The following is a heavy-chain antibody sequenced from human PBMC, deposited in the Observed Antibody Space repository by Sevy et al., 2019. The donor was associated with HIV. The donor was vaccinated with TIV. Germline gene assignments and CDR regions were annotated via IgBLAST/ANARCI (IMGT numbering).Heavy chain of an antibody. V-gene: IGHV3-30-3*01. CDR3: ARDISRGPRFGELLN. D-gene: IGHD3-10*01. J-gene: IGHJ4*02. CDR2: ISYDGSNK. CDR1: GFTFSSYA. Sequence: GGSLRLSCAASGFTFSSYAMHWVRQAPGKGLEWVAVISYDGSNKYYADSVKGRFTISRDNSKNTLYLQMNSLRAEDTAVYYCARDISRGPRFGELLNWDQGTPGHRLL.